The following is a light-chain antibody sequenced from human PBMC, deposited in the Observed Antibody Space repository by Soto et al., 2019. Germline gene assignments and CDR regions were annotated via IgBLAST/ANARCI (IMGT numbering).Light chain of an antibody. V-gene: IGKV3-11*01. Sequence: EIVLTQSPAILSMSPGERATLSCRASPSVSSYFAWYQQKPGQAPRLRIYDASNRATGVPARFSGSGSGTDVTLPISSLEPEDFAVYYCQQRRYWPVTFGQGTKVESK. CDR2: DAS. CDR3: QQRRYWPVT. CDR1: PSVSSY. J-gene: IGKJ1*01.